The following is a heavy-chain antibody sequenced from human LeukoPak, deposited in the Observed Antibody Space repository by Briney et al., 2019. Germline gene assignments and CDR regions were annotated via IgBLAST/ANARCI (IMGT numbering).Heavy chain of an antibody. CDR3: AKDEVVPSYYYIDV. CDR2: INYDGSKE. Sequence: GGSLRLSWAASGFTFSRFGMHWVRQAPGKGLEWVTFINYDGSKEYYADSVKGRFTISRDSSKNTLYLQMNSLRAEDTAVYYCAKDEVVPSYYYIDVWGKGTTVTVSS. J-gene: IGHJ6*03. D-gene: IGHD2-2*01. V-gene: IGHV3-30*02. CDR1: GFTFSRFG.